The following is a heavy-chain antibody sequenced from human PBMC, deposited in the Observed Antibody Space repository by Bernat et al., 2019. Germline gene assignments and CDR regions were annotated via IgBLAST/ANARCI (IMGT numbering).Heavy chain of an antibody. V-gene: IGHV3-43*02. CDR3: AKDLCITILRGLRSCYYGMDV. D-gene: IGHD3-10*01. CDR2: ISGDGGIT. Sequence: EVQLVESGGGVVQPGGSLRLSCAASGFTFDDYAMHWVRQAPGKGLEWVSLISGDGGITYYADSVKGRFTVSRDNSKNSLYLQMNSLRTEDTALYYCAKDLCITILRGLRSCYYGMDVWGQGTPVTVSS. J-gene: IGHJ6*02. CDR1: GFTFDDYA.